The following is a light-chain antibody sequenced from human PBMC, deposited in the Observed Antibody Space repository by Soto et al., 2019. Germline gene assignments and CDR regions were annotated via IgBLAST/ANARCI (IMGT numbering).Light chain of an antibody. J-gene: IGKJ3*01. CDR1: QGIANF. V-gene: IGKV1-9*01. CDR2: AAS. Sequence: PLTQSPSSLSASVGDRVTISCRASQGIANFLAWYQQKPGKTPKLLIYAASTLQSGVPSRFSGSGSGTDFTLTISSLQPEDFATYYCQQLNSFPIPFGPGTKVDIK. CDR3: QQLNSFPIP.